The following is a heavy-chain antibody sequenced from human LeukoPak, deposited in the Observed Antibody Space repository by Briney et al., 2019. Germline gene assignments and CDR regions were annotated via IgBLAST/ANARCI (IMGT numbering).Heavy chain of an antibody. Sequence: GGSLRLSCAASRFTFSTSEMNWVRQAPGKGLEWVSYISSSGGTIYYADSVRGRFTISRDNAKNSLYLQMNSLRAEDTAVYYCASKGDYDSNGYMDVWGKGTTVTVSS. CDR2: ISSSGGTI. CDR1: RFTFSTSE. CDR3: ASKGDYDSNGYMDV. V-gene: IGHV3-48*03. J-gene: IGHJ6*03. D-gene: IGHD3-22*01.